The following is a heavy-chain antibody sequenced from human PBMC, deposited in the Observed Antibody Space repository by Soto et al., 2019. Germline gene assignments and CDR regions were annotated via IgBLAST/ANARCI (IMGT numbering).Heavy chain of an antibody. D-gene: IGHD3-10*01. CDR2: IYHSGST. J-gene: IGHJ4*02. V-gene: IGHV4-30-2*01. CDR1: GGSISSGGYS. CDR3: ARDGAAYGSGSYYFDY. Sequence: QLQLQESGSGLVKPSQTLSLTCAVSGGSISSGGYSWSWIRQPPGKGLEWIGYIYHSGSTYYNPSLKSRVTISVDRSKNQFSLKLSSVTAADTAVYYCARDGAAYGSGSYYFDYWGQGTLVTVSS.